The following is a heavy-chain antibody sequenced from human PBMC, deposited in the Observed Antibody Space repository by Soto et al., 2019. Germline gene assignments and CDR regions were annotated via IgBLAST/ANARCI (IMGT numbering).Heavy chain of an antibody. D-gene: IGHD4-17*01. CDR3: ARRTWDDYGDSDFDY. V-gene: IGHV1-18*01. J-gene: IGHJ4*02. CDR1: GYTFTSYG. CDR2: ISAYNGNT. Sequence: ASVKVSCKASGYTFTSYGISWVRQAPGQGLEWMGWISAYNGNTNYAQKLQGRVTMTTDTSTGTAYMGLRSLGSDDTAVYYCARRTWDDYGDSDFDYWGQGTLVTVSS.